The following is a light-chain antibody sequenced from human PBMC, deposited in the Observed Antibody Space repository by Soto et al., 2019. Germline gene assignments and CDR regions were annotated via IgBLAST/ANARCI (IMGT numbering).Light chain of an antibody. CDR1: QGISSY. Sequence: DIQLTQSPSFLSASVGDRVTITCRASQGISSYLAWYQQKPGRAPNLLIYAASTLQSGVPSRCIVSGTGTEFPLTINRLQPEDFATYYCQQVNSYPQTFGPGTKVEIK. CDR2: AAS. V-gene: IGKV1-9*01. J-gene: IGKJ3*01. CDR3: QQVNSYPQT.